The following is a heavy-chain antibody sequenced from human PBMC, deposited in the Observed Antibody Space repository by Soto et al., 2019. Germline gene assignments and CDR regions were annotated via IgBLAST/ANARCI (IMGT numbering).Heavy chain of an antibody. V-gene: IGHV3-23*01. CDR3: AKSPYYYDSSGYYYPDQYYYYGMDV. Sequence: GGSLRLSCAASGFTFSSYAMSWVRQAPGKGLEWVSAISGSGGSTYYADSVKGRFTISRDNSKNTLYLQMNSLRAEDTAVYYCAKSPYYYDSSGYYYPDQYYYYGMDVWGQGTTVTVSS. CDR2: ISGSGGST. J-gene: IGHJ6*02. D-gene: IGHD3-22*01. CDR1: GFTFSSYA.